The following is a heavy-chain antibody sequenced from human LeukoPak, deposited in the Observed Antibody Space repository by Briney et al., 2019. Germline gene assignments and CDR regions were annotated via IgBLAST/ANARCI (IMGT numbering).Heavy chain of an antibody. V-gene: IGHV3-64*01. CDR3: ARGYQPGRIAFDI. Sequence: PGGSLRLSCAASGFTFSSYAMHWVRQAPGKGLEYVSAISSNGGSTYYANSVKGRFTISRDNSKNTLYLQMGSLRAEDMAVYYCARGYQPGRIAFDIWGQGTMVTVSS. CDR1: GFTFSSYA. J-gene: IGHJ3*02. D-gene: IGHD2-2*01. CDR2: ISSNGGST.